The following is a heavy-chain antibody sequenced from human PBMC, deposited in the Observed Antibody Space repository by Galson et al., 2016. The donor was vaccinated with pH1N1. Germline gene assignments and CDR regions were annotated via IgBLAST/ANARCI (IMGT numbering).Heavy chain of an antibody. D-gene: IGHD2-15*01. CDR1: GYTFASYA. Sequence: VKVSCKASGYTFASYAINWVRQVPGQGLEWMGWIHTTTGDPSYGQGFTGRFVFSLDTSVTTAYLQISSLKTEDGAVYYCARESYRCGGGSCYFDSWGQGTLVTVSS. V-gene: IGHV7-4-1*02. CDR2: IHTTTGDP. J-gene: IGHJ4*02. CDR3: ARESYRCGGGSCYFDS.